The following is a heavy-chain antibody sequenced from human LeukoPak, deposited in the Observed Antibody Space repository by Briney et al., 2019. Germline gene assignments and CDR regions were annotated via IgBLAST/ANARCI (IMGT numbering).Heavy chain of an antibody. J-gene: IGHJ6*03. CDR1: GESFSGYY. CDR2: INHSGRT. D-gene: IGHD3-9*01. Sequence: SETLSLTCAVYGESFSGYYWSWIRQPPGKGLEWIGEINHSGRTNYNPSLKSRVTISVDTSKNQFSLKLSSVTATDTAVYYCARSREYYDILTGYYNYYYYYYMDVWGKGTTVTISS. V-gene: IGHV4-34*01. CDR3: ARSREYYDILTGYYNYYYYYYMDV.